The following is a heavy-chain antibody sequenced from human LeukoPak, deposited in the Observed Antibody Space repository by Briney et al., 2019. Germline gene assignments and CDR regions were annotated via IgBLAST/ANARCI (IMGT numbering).Heavy chain of an antibody. V-gene: IGHV3-74*01. CDR1: GLTFSSHW. J-gene: IGHJ4*02. CDR3: AKEREGMVRGVIALDY. Sequence: PGGSLRLSCAASGLTFSSHWMHWVRQAPGKGLVWVSRITNDGSSTTNADSVKGRFTISRDNSKNTLYLQMNSLRAEDTAVYYCAKEREGMVRGVIALDYWGQGTLVTVSS. CDR2: ITNDGSST. D-gene: IGHD3-10*01.